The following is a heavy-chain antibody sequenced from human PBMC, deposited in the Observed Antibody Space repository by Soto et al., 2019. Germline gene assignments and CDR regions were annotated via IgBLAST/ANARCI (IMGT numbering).Heavy chain of an antibody. CDR1: GYTFTSYG. CDR2: ISAYNGNT. J-gene: IGHJ6*02. Sequence: QVQLVQSGAEVKKPGASVKVSCKASGYTFTSYGISWVRKAPGQGLEWMGWISAYNGNTNYAQKLQGRVTMTTDTSTSTANLELRRLGSDDTAVYYCARDDRGSSRPYCYDGMDVWGQGTTVTVSS. CDR3: ARDDRGSSRPYCYDGMDV. D-gene: IGHD2-15*01. V-gene: IGHV1-18*01.